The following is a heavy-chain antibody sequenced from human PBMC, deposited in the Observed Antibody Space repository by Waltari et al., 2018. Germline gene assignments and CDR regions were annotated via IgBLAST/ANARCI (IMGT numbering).Heavy chain of an antibody. CDR1: GFTFSNYW. CDR2: IDQDGSAG. Sequence: EVQLVESGGGLVQPGGSLRLSCVVSGFTFSNYWMTWVRQAPGKGLGWVANIDQDGSAGTYVDSLSGRFTISRDNAKMSLYLQIHSLRAEDTAVYYCARDIPAGNSFLDYWGQGTQVTVSS. V-gene: IGHV3-7*01. J-gene: IGHJ4*02. D-gene: IGHD2-2*02. CDR3: ARDIPAGNSFLDY.